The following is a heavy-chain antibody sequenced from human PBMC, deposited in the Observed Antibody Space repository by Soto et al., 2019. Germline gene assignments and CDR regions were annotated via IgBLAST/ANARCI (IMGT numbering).Heavy chain of an antibody. CDR2: INPNSGGT. Sequence: QVQLVQSGAEVKKPGASVKVSCKASGYTFTGYYMHWVRLAPGQGLEWMGWINPNSGGTNYAQKFQGWVTMTRDTSMSTSYMELGRLRSDDTAGYYCARGRRGSSSVQNYGLDVWGQGATVTVSS. CDR1: GYTFTGYY. CDR3: ARGRRGSSSVQNYGLDV. V-gene: IGHV1-2*04. D-gene: IGHD6-13*01. J-gene: IGHJ6*02.